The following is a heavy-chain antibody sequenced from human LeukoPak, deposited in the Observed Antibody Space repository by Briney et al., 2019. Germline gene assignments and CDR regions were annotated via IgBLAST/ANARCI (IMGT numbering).Heavy chain of an antibody. CDR3: ARGRQARGSPYLGAFDI. V-gene: IGHV3-30-3*01. CDR1: GFTFSSYA. D-gene: IGHD2/OR15-2a*01. Sequence: GGSLRLSRAASGFTFSSYAMHWVRQAPGKGLEWVAVISYDGSNKYYADSVKGRFTISRDNSKNTLYLQMNSLRAEDTAVYYCARGRQARGSPYLGAFDIWGQGTMVTVSS. CDR2: ISYDGSNK. J-gene: IGHJ3*02.